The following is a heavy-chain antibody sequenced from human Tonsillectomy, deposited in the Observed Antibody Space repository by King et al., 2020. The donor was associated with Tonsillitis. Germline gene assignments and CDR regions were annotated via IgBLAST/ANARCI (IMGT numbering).Heavy chain of an antibody. CDR2: ISYDGSNK. J-gene: IGHJ4*02. Sequence: VQLVESGGGVVQPGRSLRLSCAASGFTFSSYAMHWVRQAPGKGLEWVAVISYDGSNKYYADSVKGRFTISRDNSKNTLCLQMNSLRAEDTAVYYCASNLKGGYYDSSGYYYLDYWGQGTLVTVSS. V-gene: IGHV3-30-3*01. D-gene: IGHD3-22*01. CDR3: ASNLKGGYYDSSGYYYLDY. CDR1: GFTFSSYA.